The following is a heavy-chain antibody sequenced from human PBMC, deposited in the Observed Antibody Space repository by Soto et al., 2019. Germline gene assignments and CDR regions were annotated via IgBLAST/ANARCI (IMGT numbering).Heavy chain of an antibody. V-gene: IGHV4-4*07. D-gene: IGHD6-19*01. CDR2: IYTSGST. CDR3: AREYLSFEYSSGWYVFFDY. J-gene: IGHJ4*02. CDR1: GGSISSYY. Sequence: QVQLQESGPGLVKPSETLSLTCTVSGGSISSYYWSWIRQPAGKGLEWIGRIYTSGSTNYNPSLKSRVTMSVDTSKNQFSLKLSSVTAADTAVYYCAREYLSFEYSSGWYVFFDYWGQGTLVTVSS.